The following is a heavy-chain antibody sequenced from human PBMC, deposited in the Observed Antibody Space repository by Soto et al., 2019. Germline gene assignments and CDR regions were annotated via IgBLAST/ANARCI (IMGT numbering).Heavy chain of an antibody. Sequence: QVQLVQSGAEVKKPGASVKVSCKASGYTFTRYAMHWVRQAPGQRLEWMGWINAGNGNTKYSQKFQGRVTITRDTSASTAYMELSSLRSEDTAVYYCARRGSGVYYYGMDVWGQGTTVTVSS. CDR1: GYTFTRYA. V-gene: IGHV1-3*01. CDR2: INAGNGNT. D-gene: IGHD3-10*01. CDR3: ARRGSGVYYYGMDV. J-gene: IGHJ6*02.